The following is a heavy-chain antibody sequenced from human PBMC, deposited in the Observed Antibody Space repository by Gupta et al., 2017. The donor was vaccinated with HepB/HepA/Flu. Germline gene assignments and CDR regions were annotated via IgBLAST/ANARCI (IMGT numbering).Heavy chain of an antibody. CDR2: IYTSGST. CDR1: GGSISSSY. Sequence: QVQLQESAPGLVMPSETLSITCTASGGSISSSYWSWIRQPAGKGLEWIGRIYTSGSTNYNPSLKSRVTMSVDTSKNQFSLKLSSVTAADTAVYYCARDSPRQPNWFDPWGQGTLVTVSS. CDR3: ARDSPRQPNWFDP. J-gene: IGHJ5*02. V-gene: IGHV4-4*07.